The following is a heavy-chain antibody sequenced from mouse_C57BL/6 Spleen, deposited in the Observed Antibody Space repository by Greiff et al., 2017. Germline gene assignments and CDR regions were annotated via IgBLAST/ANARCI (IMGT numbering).Heavy chain of an antibody. Sequence: VQLQQSGAELVKPGASVKLSCKASGYTFTSYWMHWVKQRPGQGLEWIGMIHPNSGSTNYNEKFKSKATLTVDKSSSTAYMQLSSLTSEDSAVYYCARGGYDGYYAMDYWGQGTSVTVSS. J-gene: IGHJ4*01. CDR3: ARGGYDGYYAMDY. CDR2: IHPNSGST. CDR1: GYTFTSYW. D-gene: IGHD2-3*01. V-gene: IGHV1-64*01.